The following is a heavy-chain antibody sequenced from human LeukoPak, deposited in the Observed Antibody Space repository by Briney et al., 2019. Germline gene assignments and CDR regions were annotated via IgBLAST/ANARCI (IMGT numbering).Heavy chain of an antibody. CDR2: MNPNSGNT. D-gene: IGHD6-13*01. J-gene: IGHJ5*02. CDR3: ARGLIAAAGTGFDP. Sequence: GASVKVSCKASGYTFASYDINWVRQATGQGLEWMGWMNPNSGNTGYAQKFQGRVTITRNTSISTAYMELSSLRSEDTAVYYCARGLIAAAGTGFDPWGQGTLVTVSS. CDR1: GYTFASYD. V-gene: IGHV1-8*03.